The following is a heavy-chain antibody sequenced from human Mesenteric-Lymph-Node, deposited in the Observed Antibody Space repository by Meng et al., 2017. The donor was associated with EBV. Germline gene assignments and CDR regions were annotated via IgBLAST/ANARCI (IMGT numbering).Heavy chain of an antibody. CDR3: AGVGSTISTDWFDT. J-gene: IGHJ5*02. CDR1: GDSVSNINGG. Sequence: QPQHADAGPVEPSQTLSRTVAISGDSVSNINGGWNWIRQSPSRGLEWLGRTYYRSKWYNDYAVSVKGRITINPDTTKNQVSLQLNSVTPEDTAVYYCAGVGSTISTDWFDTWGQGTLVTVSS. D-gene: IGHD3-9*01. CDR2: TYYRSKWYN. V-gene: IGHV6-1*01.